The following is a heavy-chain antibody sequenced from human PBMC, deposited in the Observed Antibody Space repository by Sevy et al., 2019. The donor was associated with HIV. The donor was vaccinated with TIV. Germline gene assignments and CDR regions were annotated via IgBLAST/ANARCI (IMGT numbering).Heavy chain of an antibody. CDR1: GYTFTSYG. CDR3: AGGCDFWGGHINGGNYYYMDV. Sequence: ASVKVSCKASGYTFTSYGISWVRQAPGQGLEWMGWISAYNGNTNYAQKLQGRVTMTRDTSTSTANMEMRSLRSNDTAVYYCAGGCDFWGGHINGGNYYYMDVWGKGTTVTVSS. CDR2: ISAYNGNT. D-gene: IGHD3-3*01. J-gene: IGHJ6*03. V-gene: IGHV1-18*04.